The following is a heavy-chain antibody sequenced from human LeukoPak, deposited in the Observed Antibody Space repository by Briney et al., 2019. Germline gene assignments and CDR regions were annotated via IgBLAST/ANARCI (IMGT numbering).Heavy chain of an antibody. J-gene: IGHJ4*02. Sequence: GRSLRLSCAASRLTFSNAWMIWVRQAPGKGLEWVGHIKSKTDGGTIGYAAPVKGRFAISRDDSKNTLYLQMNSLKTEDTAMYYCTTVGCSGVSCYSDYWGQGTLVTVSS. CDR3: TTVGCSGVSCYSDY. CDR2: IKSKTDGGTI. CDR1: RLTFSNAW. V-gene: IGHV3-15*01. D-gene: IGHD2-15*01.